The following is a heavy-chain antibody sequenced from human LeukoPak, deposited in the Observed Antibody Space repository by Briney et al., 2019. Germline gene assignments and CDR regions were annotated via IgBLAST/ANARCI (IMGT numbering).Heavy chain of an antibody. CDR2: IYSGGST. V-gene: IGHV3-66*01. CDR1: GFTVSSNY. CDR3: ARDGYSSSPQDPNYYYYYGMDV. D-gene: IGHD6-13*01. J-gene: IGHJ6*02. Sequence: GGSLRLFCAASGFTVSSNYMSWVRQAPGKGLEWVSVIYSGGSTYYADSVKGRFTISRDNSKNSLYLQANSLRAEDTAVYYCARDGYSSSPQDPNYYYYYGMDVWGQGTTVTVSS.